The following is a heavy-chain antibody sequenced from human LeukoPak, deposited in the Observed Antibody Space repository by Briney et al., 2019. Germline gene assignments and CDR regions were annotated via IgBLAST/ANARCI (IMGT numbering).Heavy chain of an antibody. CDR2: IFGSGGSA. V-gene: IGHV3-23*01. CDR3: GRTTTGYSSGRYPGWPVDY. Sequence: GGSLRLSCAASGFTFNSYAMYWVRQAPGKGLEWVSGIFGSGGSAHYADSVKGRFTISRDNSKNTVYLQMDSLRVEDTAVYYCGRTTTGYSSGRYPGWPVDYWGQGTLVTVSS. CDR1: GFTFNSYA. D-gene: IGHD6-19*01. J-gene: IGHJ4*02.